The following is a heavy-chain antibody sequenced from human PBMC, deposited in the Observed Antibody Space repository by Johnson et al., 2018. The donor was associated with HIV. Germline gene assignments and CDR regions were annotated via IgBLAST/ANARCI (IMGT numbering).Heavy chain of an antibody. CDR1: GFTFSSYD. CDR3: AKERRDYDAFDF. J-gene: IGHJ3*01. Sequence: MLLVESGGGLVQPGGSLRLSCAASGFTFSSYDMHWVRQATGKGLEWVSAIGTAGDTYYPDSVQGRFTVSRDNSKNTLSLQMNSLRAEDTAVYFCAKERRDYDAFDFWGQGTMVTVSS. V-gene: IGHV3-13*01. CDR2: IGTAGDT. D-gene: IGHD4-11*01.